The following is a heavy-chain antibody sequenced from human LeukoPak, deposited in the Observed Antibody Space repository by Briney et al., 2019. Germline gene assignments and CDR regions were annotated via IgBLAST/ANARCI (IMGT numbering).Heavy chain of an antibody. CDR1: GFTFGNYA. J-gene: IGHJ4*02. CDR3: AKDQKMHGDC. V-gene: IGHV3-23*01. D-gene: IGHD5-24*01. Sequence: GGSPRLSCATSGFTFGNYAMSWVRQAPGKGLEWVSLISGNGGSTYYADSVKGRFTISRDNSKNTLYLQMSSLRAEDTAVYYCAKDQKMHGDCWGQGTLVTVSS. CDR2: ISGNGGST.